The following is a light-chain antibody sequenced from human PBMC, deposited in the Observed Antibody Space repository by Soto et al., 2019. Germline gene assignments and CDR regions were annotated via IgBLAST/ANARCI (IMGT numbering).Light chain of an antibody. CDR1: QSVSSSY. CDR3: QQYGSSPRT. J-gene: IGKJ1*01. CDR2: GAS. V-gene: IGKV3-20*01. Sequence: EIVLTRSPGTLSLSPGERDTISCRASQSVSSSYLAWYQQKPGQAPRLLIYGASSRATGIPDRFSGSGSGTDFTLTISRLEPEDFAVYYCQQYGSSPRTFGQGTKVDIK.